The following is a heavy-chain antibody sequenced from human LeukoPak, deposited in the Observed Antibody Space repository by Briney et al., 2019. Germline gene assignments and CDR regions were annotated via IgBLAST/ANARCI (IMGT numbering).Heavy chain of an antibody. Sequence: GGSLRLSCAASGFTFSNYWMSWVRQAPGKGPEWVANMKQDGGEKYYLDSVKGRFTISRDNAKNSVYLQVNSLRTEDTAVYYCARKTGMTGEAFDYWGQGTLVTVSS. CDR3: ARKTGMTGEAFDY. J-gene: IGHJ4*02. CDR2: MKQDGGEK. CDR1: GFTFSNYW. D-gene: IGHD1-1*01. V-gene: IGHV3-7*03.